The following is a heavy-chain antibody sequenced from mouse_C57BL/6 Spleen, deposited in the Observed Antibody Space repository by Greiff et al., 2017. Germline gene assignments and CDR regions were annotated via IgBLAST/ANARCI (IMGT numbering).Heavy chain of an antibody. CDR2: IHPNSGST. J-gene: IGHJ2*01. CDR3: AIYGSSYYFDY. D-gene: IGHD1-1*01. Sequence: QVQLKQSGAELVKPGASVKLSCKASGYTFTSYWMHWVKQRPGQGLEWIGMIHPNSGSTNYNEKFKSKATLTVDKSSSTAYMQLSSLTSEDSAVYYCAIYGSSYYFDYWGQGTTLTVSS. V-gene: IGHV1-64*01. CDR1: GYTFTSYW.